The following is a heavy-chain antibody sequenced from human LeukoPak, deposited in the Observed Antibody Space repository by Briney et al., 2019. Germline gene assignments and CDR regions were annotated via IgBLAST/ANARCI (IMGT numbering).Heavy chain of an antibody. CDR3: ARVGHYDSSGYYLDY. J-gene: IGHJ4*02. D-gene: IGHD3-22*01. Sequence: GGSLRLSCAASGFTFTAYWMHWVRQAPGKGLVWVSRSNADGSSTSYADSVKGRFTISRDNSKNTLYLQMNSLRAEDTAVYYCARVGHYDSSGYYLDYWGQGTLVTVSS. CDR1: GFTFTAYW. CDR2: SNADGSST. V-gene: IGHV3-74*01.